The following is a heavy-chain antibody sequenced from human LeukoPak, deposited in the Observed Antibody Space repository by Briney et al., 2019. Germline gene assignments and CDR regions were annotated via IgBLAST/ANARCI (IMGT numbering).Heavy chain of an antibody. CDR1: GGSISSYY. D-gene: IGHD6-13*01. CDR2: IYYSGST. CDR3: ARIYTASSWDYYYYMDV. V-gene: IGHV4-59*08. Sequence: SETLSLTCTVSGGSISSYYWSWIRQPPGKGLEWIGYIYYSGSTNYNPSLKSRVTISVDTSKNQFSLKLSSVTAADTAVYYCARIYTASSWDYYYYMDVWGKGTTVTVSS. J-gene: IGHJ6*03.